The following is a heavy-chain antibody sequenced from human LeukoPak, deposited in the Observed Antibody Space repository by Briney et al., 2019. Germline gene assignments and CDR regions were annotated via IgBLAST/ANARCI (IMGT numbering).Heavy chain of an antibody. CDR3: AAGDCSSTSCRYYYYYYMDV. CDR2: IYSGGST. CDR1: GFTVSSNY. Sequence: GGSLRLSCAVSGFTVSSNYMSWVRQAPGKGLEWVSVIYSGGSTYYADSVKGRFTISRDNSKNTLYLQMNSLRAEDTAVYYCAAGDCSSTSCRYYYYYYMDVWGKGTTVTVSS. V-gene: IGHV3-53*01. J-gene: IGHJ6*03. D-gene: IGHD2-2*01.